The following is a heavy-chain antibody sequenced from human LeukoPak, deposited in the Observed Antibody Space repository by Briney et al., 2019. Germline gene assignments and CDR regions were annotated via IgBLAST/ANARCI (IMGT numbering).Heavy chain of an antibody. J-gene: IGHJ4*02. D-gene: IGHD6-13*01. V-gene: IGHV4-31*03. CDR2: IYYSGST. CDR3: VNSSSWGIDY. Sequence: SSETLSLTCTVSGGSLSSGGYYSSWIRQHPGKCLEWIGYIYYSGSTYYNPSLKSRVTISVDTSKNQFSLKLSSVTAADTAVYYCVNSSSWGIDYWGKGTLVTVSS. CDR1: GGSLSSGGYY.